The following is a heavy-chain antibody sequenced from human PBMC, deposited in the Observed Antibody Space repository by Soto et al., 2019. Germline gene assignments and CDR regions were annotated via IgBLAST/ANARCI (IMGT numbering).Heavy chain of an antibody. Sequence: EVQLLESGGGLVQPGGSLRLSCAASGFTFSVFAMSWVRQAPGKGLELVSTISGRGENTYYADSVKGRFTISRDNTKNTLNLQMNSLRGEDTAVYYCAKDRGTGDYVVKAVDIWGQGTMVTVAS. V-gene: IGHV3-23*01. J-gene: IGHJ3*02. CDR2: ISGRGENT. CDR1: GFTFSVFA. CDR3: AKDRGTGDYVVKAVDI. D-gene: IGHD7-27*01.